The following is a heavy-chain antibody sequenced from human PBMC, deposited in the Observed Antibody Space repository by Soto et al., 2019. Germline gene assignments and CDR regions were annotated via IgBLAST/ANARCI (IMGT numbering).Heavy chain of an antibody. Sequence: GGSLILSCAASGFTVSSCSMSWVRQAPGKGLEWVSAISGSGGSTYYADSVKGRFTISRDNSKNTLYLQMNSLRAEDTAVYYCAKHPTYYYDSSGYYYRYSDYWGQGTLVTVSS. D-gene: IGHD3-22*01. J-gene: IGHJ4*02. CDR3: AKHPTYYYDSSGYYYRYSDY. CDR2: ISGSGGST. V-gene: IGHV3-23*01. CDR1: GFTVSSCS.